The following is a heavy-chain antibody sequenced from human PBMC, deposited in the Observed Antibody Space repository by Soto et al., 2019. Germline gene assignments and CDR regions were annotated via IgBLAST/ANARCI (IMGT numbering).Heavy chain of an antibody. CDR1: GYSFTSYW. CDR3: AMGGYYLGFYYYGMDV. Sequence: GESLKISCKGSGYSFTSYWIGWVRQMPGKGLEWMGIIYPGDSDTRYSPSFQGQVTISADKSISTAYLQWSSLKASDTTMYYCAMGGYYLGFYYYGMDVWGQGTTVTVSS. J-gene: IGHJ6*02. V-gene: IGHV5-51*01. CDR2: IYPGDSDT. D-gene: IGHD3-22*01.